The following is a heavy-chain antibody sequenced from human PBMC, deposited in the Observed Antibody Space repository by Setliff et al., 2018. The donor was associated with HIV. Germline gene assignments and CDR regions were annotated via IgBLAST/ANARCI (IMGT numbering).Heavy chain of an antibody. D-gene: IGHD2-2*01. Sequence: PGGSLRLSCAAPGFTFSNYGMHWVRQAPGKGLEWVAVISNDGSNKYYADSVKGRFTISRDNSKNTLYLQMNSLRTEDTAVYYCARLGVVPADMDLFFAEYFHHWGQGTLVTVSS. V-gene: IGHV3-30*19. CDR2: ISNDGSNK. J-gene: IGHJ1*01. CDR1: GFTFSNYG. CDR3: ARLGVVPADMDLFFAEYFHH.